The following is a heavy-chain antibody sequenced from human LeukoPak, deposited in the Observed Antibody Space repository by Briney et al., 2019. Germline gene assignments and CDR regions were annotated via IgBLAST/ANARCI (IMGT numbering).Heavy chain of an antibody. D-gene: IGHD3-22*01. Sequence: SETLSLTCTVSGGSISSSSYYWGWIRQPPGKGLEWIGSIYYSGSTYYNPSLKSRVTISVDTSKNQFSLKLSSVTAADTAVYYCASEYYYDSSGYSDLRYWGQGTLVTVSS. V-gene: IGHV4-39*07. J-gene: IGHJ4*02. CDR2: IYYSGST. CDR1: GGSISSSSYY. CDR3: ASEYYYDSSGYSDLRY.